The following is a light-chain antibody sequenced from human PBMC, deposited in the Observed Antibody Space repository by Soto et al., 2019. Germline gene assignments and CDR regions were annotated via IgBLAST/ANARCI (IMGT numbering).Light chain of an antibody. CDR2: GAS. CDR1: QSISSN. Sequence: EIMMTQSPATLSVSPGERATLSCRASQSISSNLAWYQQKPGQAPRLLIYGASTRATGIPARFSGGGSGTEFTLTISSLQSEDFAIYYCQQYNNWPPLTFGGGTEVEIK. CDR3: QQYNNWPPLT. V-gene: IGKV3-15*01. J-gene: IGKJ4*01.